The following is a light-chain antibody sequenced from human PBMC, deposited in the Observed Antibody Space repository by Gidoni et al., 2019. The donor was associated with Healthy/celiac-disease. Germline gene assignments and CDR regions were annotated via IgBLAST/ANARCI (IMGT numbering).Light chain of an antibody. CDR2: KAS. CDR3: QQYNSYWT. CDR1: SW. Sequence: SWLAWYQQKPGKAPKLLIYKASSLESGVPSRFSGSGSGTEFTLTISSLQPDDFATYYCQQYNSYWTFGQGTKVEIK. J-gene: IGKJ1*01. V-gene: IGKV1-5*03.